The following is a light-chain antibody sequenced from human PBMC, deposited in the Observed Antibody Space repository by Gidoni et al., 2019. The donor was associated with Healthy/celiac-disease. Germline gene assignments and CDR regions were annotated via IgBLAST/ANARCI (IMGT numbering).Light chain of an antibody. CDR2: KAS. CDR3: QQYNSYWT. CDR1: SW. Sequence: SWLAWYQQKPGKAPKLLIYKASSLESGVPSRFSGSGSGTEFTLTISSLQPDDFATYYCQQYNSYWTFGQGTKVEIK. J-gene: IGKJ1*01. V-gene: IGKV1-5*03.